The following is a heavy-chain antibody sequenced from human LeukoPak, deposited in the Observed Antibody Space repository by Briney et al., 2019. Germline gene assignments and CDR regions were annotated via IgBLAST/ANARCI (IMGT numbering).Heavy chain of an antibody. Sequence: GGSLRLSRAASGFTFSDYGVHWVRQAPGKGPEWVAVISNDGNNKQYADSVKGRFTISRDNSKNTLYLQINSLRTEDTAVYYCARDRNYCGGGSCYVFDYWGQGALVTVSS. CDR1: GFTFSDYG. CDR3: ARDRNYCGGGSCYVFDY. D-gene: IGHD2-15*01. J-gene: IGHJ4*02. CDR2: ISNDGNNK. V-gene: IGHV3-30*14.